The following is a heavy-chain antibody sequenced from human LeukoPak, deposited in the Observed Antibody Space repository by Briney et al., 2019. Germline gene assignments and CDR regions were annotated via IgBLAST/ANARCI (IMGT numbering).Heavy chain of an antibody. Sequence: TSETLSLTCTVSGVSINTYFWSWIRQPPGKGLEWIGYVFYNGITNYNPSLKSRVSISLDTSKNQFSLRLNSVTAAETAVYYCVSQLGGTTFHWGQGTLVTVYS. CDR1: GVSINTYF. V-gene: IGHV4-59*01. CDR3: VSQLGGTTFH. D-gene: IGHD1/OR15-1a*01. CDR2: VFYNGIT. J-gene: IGHJ4*02.